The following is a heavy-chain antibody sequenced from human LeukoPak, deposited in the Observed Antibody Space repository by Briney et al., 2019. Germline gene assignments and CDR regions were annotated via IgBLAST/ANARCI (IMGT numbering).Heavy chain of an antibody. CDR2: ISGSGGST. J-gene: IGHJ4*02. V-gene: IGHV3-23*01. CDR1: GFTFSSYA. Sequence: GGSLRLSCAASGFTFSSYAMSWVRQAPGKGLEWVSAISGSGGSTYYADSVKGRFTISRDNSKNTLYLQMNSLRAEDTAVYYCAKVSSRRVWGSTPSSRHNFDYWGQGTLVTVSS. CDR3: AKVSSRRVWGSTPSSRHNFDY. D-gene: IGHD3-16*01.